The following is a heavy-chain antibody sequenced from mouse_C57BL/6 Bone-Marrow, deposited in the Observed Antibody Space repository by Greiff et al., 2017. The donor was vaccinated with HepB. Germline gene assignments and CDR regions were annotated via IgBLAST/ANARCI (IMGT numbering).Heavy chain of an antibody. D-gene: IGHD1-1*01. CDR1: GYTFTTYP. Sequence: VKLQESGAELVKPGASVKMSCKASGYTFTTYPIEWMKQNHGKSLEWIGNFHPYNDDTKYNEKFKGKATLTVEKSSSTVYLELSRLTSDDSAVYYCARKGYYGKGDYFDYWGQGTTLTVSS. CDR2: FHPYNDDT. J-gene: IGHJ2*01. CDR3: ARKGYYGKGDYFDY. V-gene: IGHV1-47*01.